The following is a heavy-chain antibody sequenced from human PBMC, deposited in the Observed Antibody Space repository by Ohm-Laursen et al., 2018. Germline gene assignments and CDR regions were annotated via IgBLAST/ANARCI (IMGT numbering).Heavy chain of an antibody. Sequence: GSLRLSCSASGFTVSSNYMSWVRQAPGKGLEWISYISETGSHIYDADSMRGRFTVARDNAKNLLYLQQNSLRVEDTAVYYCARDSSRRAREGGMDVWGQGTMVTVSS. J-gene: IGHJ6*02. CDR3: ARDSSRRAREGGMDV. V-gene: IGHV3-21*01. CDR2: ISETGSHI. CDR1: GFTVSSNY. D-gene: IGHD6-6*01.